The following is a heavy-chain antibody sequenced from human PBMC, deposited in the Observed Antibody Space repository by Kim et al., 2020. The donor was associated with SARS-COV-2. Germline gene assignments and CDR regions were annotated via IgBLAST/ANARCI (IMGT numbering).Heavy chain of an antibody. D-gene: IGHD6-19*01. CDR1: GGTFSSYA. J-gene: IGHJ1*01. V-gene: IGHV1-69*13. Sequence: SVKVSCKASGGTFSSYAISWVRQAPGQGLEWMGGIIPIFGTANYAQKFQGRVTITADESTSTAYMELSSLRSEDTAVYYCASEYSSGWSKPAEYFQHWGQGTLVTVSS. CDR2: IIPIFGTA. CDR3: ASEYSSGWSKPAEYFQH.